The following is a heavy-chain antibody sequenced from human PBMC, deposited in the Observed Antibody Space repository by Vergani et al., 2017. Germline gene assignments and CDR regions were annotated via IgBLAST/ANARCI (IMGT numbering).Heavy chain of an antibody. CDR1: GFTFSSYS. CDR3: AGTYYYGSGSFPNY. CDR2: ISSSSSTI. J-gene: IGHJ4*02. Sequence: EVQLVESGGGLVKPGGSLRLSCAASGFTFSSYSMNWVRQAPGKGLEWVSYISSSSSTIYYADSVKGRFTISRDNAKNSLYLQMNSLRDEDTAVYYCAGTYYYGSGSFPNYWGQGTLVTVSS. V-gene: IGHV3-48*02. D-gene: IGHD3-10*01.